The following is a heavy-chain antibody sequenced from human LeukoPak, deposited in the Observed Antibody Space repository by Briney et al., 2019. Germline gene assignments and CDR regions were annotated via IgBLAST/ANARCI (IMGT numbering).Heavy chain of an antibody. CDR2: TYYRSKWYN. V-gene: IGHV6-1*01. Sequence: SQTLSLTCAISGDSVSSNSATWNWIRQSPTRGLEWLGRTYYRSKWYNDYVVSVNSRITVNPDTSKNQFSLHLNFVTPEDTAIYYCAGDVSGRYDYWGQGTLVTVSS. D-gene: IGHD3-10*01. J-gene: IGHJ4*02. CDR3: AGDVSGRYDY. CDR1: GDSVSSNSAT.